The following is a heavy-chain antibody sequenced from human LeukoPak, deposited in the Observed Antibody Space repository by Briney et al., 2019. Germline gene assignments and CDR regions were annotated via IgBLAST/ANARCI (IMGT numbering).Heavy chain of an antibody. CDR1: GFTFSSYA. D-gene: IGHD3-3*01. J-gene: IGHJ6*03. CDR2: ISGSGGST. Sequence: GGSLRLSCAASGFTFSSYAMSWVRQAPGKGLEWVSAISGSGGSTYYADSVKGRFTISRDNSKNTLYLQMNSLRAEDTAVYYCAKAFLEWLLPYYYYYMDVWGKGTTVTVSS. V-gene: IGHV3-23*01. CDR3: AKAFLEWLLPYYYYYMDV.